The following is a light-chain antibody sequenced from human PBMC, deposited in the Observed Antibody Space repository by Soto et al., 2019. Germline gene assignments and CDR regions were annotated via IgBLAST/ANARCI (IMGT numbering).Light chain of an antibody. CDR2: GAS. Sequence: EVLLTQSPSTLSLSPVERVTLSCRASQSVSSGYVAWYQKKPGQAPRLLIYGASSPATGLPDRFSGSGSGTDFTLSISRLEAEDVAVYYCQQYGSPPRTFGQGTKVDIK. CDR1: QSVSSGY. V-gene: IGKV3-20*01. J-gene: IGKJ1*01. CDR3: QQYGSPPRT.